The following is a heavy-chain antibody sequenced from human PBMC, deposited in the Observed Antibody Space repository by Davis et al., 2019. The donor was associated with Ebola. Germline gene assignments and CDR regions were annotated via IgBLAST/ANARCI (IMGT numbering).Heavy chain of an antibody. CDR3: AKLTAAVNYYYYYYMDV. CDR1: GFTFDDYA. CDR2: ISWNSGSI. Sequence: SLKISCAASGFTFDDYAMHWVRQAPGKGLEWVSGISWNSGSIGYADSVKGRFTISRDNSKNTLYLQMNSLRAEDTAVYYCAKLTAAVNYYYYYYMDVWGKGTTVTVSS. D-gene: IGHD6-13*01. V-gene: IGHV3-9*01. J-gene: IGHJ6*03.